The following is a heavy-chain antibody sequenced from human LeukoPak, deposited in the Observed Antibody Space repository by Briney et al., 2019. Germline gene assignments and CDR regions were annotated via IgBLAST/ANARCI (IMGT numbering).Heavy chain of an antibody. CDR2: ISSSGSSI. V-gene: IGHV3-48*02. CDR3: ARDYGGHGEYFDF. CDR1: GFTFSNYN. J-gene: IGHJ4*02. Sequence: PGGSPRLSCVASGFTFSNYNINWVRQAPGKGQEWVSYISSSGSSIYFADSVKGRFTISRDNAKNSLFLQMNSLRDEDTAVYYCARDYGGHGEYFDFWGQGTLVTVSS. D-gene: IGHD4-23*01.